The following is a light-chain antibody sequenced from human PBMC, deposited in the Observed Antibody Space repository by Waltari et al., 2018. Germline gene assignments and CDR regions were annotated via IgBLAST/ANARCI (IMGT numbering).Light chain of an antibody. CDR3: QQYYTYSLWA. CDR2: PAS. J-gene: IGKJ1*01. Sequence: DIQMTQSPSTLSASVGDRVTFTCRASESIGTSLAWYQQKSGKALKLLIYPASTLEGGVPSRFSGSGSGTDFTLTISSLQPDDFATYFCQQYYTYSLWAFGQGTKVETK. V-gene: IGKV1-5*01. CDR1: ESIGTS.